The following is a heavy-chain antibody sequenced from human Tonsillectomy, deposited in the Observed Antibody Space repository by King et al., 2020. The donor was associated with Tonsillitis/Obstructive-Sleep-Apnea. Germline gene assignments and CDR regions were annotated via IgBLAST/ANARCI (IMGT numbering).Heavy chain of an antibody. Sequence: VQLVESGGGLVQPGGSLRISCAASGFTFSSYAMSWVRQAPGKGLQWVSTISGSGVSTYYADSLRGRFTISRDNSKNTLYLQMNSLRAEDTAVYYCAKDRGTYYYSCFDSWGQGTLVTVSS. D-gene: IGHD3-22*01. CDR1: GFTFSSYA. V-gene: IGHV3-23*04. CDR3: AKDRGTYYYSCFDS. J-gene: IGHJ4*02. CDR2: ISGSGVST.